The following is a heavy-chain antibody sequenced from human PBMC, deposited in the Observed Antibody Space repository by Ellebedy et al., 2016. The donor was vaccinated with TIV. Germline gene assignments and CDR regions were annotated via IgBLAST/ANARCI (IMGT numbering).Heavy chain of an antibody. CDR1: GYTFTSYS. D-gene: IGHD6-13*01. Sequence: AASVKVSCKGSGYTFTSYSLHWVRQAPGQGLAWMGWININTGKSTYAQGFAGRFVFSLDTSVSTTYLQISSLKPEDTAVYYCARENLAGPGTDYWGQGTLVTVSS. J-gene: IGHJ4*02. CDR3: ARENLAGPGTDY. CDR2: ININTGKS. V-gene: IGHV7-4-1*02.